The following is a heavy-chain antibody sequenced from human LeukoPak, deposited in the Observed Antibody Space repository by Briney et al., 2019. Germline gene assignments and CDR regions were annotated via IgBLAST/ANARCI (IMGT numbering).Heavy chain of an antibody. Sequence: KGGESLQISCKGSGYSFTSYWIGWARQLPGKGLEWMGIIYPGDSDTRYSPSFQGQVTISADKSISTAYLQWSSLKASDTAMYYCARACSGGTCYSPDDAFDIWGQGTMVTVSS. J-gene: IGHJ3*02. CDR2: IYPGDSDT. D-gene: IGHD2-15*01. V-gene: IGHV5-51*01. CDR1: GYSFTSYW. CDR3: ARACSGGTCYSPDDAFDI.